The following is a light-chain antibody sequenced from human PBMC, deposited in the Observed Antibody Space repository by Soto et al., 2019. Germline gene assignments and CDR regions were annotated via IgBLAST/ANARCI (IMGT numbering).Light chain of an antibody. CDR1: SSDVGTYNY. CDR2: DVS. V-gene: IGLV2-11*01. Sequence: QSALTQPRSVSGSPGQSVTISCTGTSSDVGTYNYVSWYQQHPGKDPKVMIYDVSELPSGVPDRFSGSKSGNTASLTISGLWAEDEADYYCCSYAGSPRYVFGTGTKLTVL. J-gene: IGLJ1*01. CDR3: CSYAGSPRYV.